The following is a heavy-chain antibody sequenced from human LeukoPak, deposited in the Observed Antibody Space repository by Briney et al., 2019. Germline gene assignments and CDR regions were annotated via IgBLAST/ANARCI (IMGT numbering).Heavy chain of an antibody. CDR3: ARLDGFNY. J-gene: IGHJ4*02. D-gene: IGHD5-24*01. V-gene: IGHV3-7*01. CDR1: GFTFGTYW. Sequence: GGSLRLSCAASGFTFGTYWMTWVRQATGKGLEWVANIKRDGSEKYYADSVKGRFTISRDNAKNSLFLQMNSLRVEDTAVYYCARLDGFNYWGQGTLVTVSS. CDR2: IKRDGSEK.